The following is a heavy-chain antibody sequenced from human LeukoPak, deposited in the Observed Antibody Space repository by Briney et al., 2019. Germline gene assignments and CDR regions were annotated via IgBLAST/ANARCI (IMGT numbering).Heavy chain of an antibody. CDR3: ARRAAYCGGDCYSAFDI. V-gene: IGHV1-18*01. CDR2: ISAYNGNT. CDR1: GYTFTSYG. Sequence: ASVKVSCKASGYTFTSYGISWVRQAPGQGLEWMGWISAYNGNTNYAQKLQGRVTMTTDTSTSTAYMELRSLRSDDTAVYYCARRAAYCGGDCYSAFDIWGQGTMVTVSS. D-gene: IGHD2-21*02. J-gene: IGHJ3*02.